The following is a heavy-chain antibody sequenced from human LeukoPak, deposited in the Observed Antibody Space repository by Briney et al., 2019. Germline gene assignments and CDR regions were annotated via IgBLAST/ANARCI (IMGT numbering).Heavy chain of an antibody. V-gene: IGHV4-59*12. CDR3: ARDSIVGATRHFDY. CDR1: GSLICGYY. CDR2: VYFSEDT. J-gene: IGHJ4*02. D-gene: IGHD1-26*01. Sequence: SETLSLTCTVSGSLICGYYWNWIRQPPGKGREWIGYVYFSEDTNYSPSLRSRLTISADPAKSHFSLRLSSVTAADTAVYYCARDSIVGATRHFDYWGQGTLVTVSS.